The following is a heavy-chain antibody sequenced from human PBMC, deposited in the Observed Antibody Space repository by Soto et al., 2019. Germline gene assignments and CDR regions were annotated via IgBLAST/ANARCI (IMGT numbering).Heavy chain of an antibody. Sequence: SSVTVSCLASGYTFTIYGISWVRQAPGQGLAGMGWTSAYNWNTNYAHKLQGRVTMTTHTSTRTGYRERRSLRSDDTAVYYCERGNNDIDYWGRGTRFTAS. J-gene: IGHJ4*02. CDR1: GYTFTIYG. CDR3: ERGNNDIDY. D-gene: IGHD1-1*01. V-gene: IGHV1-18*01. CDR2: TSAYNWNT.